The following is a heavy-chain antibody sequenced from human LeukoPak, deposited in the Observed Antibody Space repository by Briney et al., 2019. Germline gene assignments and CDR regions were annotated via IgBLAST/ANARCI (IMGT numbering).Heavy chain of an antibody. CDR2: IIPIFGTA. CDR1: GGTFSSYA. V-gene: IGHV1-69*06. CDR3: ARGSRGDTVTTVPDIYSDAFDI. J-gene: IGHJ3*02. D-gene: IGHD4-17*01. Sequence: GASVKVSCKASGGTFSSYAISWVRQAPGQGLEWMGGIIPIFGTANYAQKFQGRVTITADKSTSTAYMELSSLRSEDTAVYYCARGSRGDTVTTVPDIYSDAFDIWGQGTMVTVSS.